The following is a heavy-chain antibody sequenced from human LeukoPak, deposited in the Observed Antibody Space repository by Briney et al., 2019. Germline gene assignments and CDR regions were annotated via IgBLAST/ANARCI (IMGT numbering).Heavy chain of an antibody. CDR1: GYTFTSYY. J-gene: IGHJ4*02. D-gene: IGHD6-13*01. Sequence: ASVKVSCKASGYTFTSYYMHWVRQAPGQGLEWMGIINPDSGSTHYAQKFQGRVTMTRDTSTSTVYMELSSLRSEDTAMFYCARSYSSTWPKFDYWGQGTLVTVSS. V-gene: IGHV1-46*01. CDR2: INPDSGST. CDR3: ARSYSSTWPKFDY.